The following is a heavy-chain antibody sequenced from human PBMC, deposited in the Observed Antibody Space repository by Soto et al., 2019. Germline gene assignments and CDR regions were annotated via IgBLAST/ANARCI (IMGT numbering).Heavy chain of an antibody. CDR2: IAYDGINT. D-gene: IGHD1-1*01. CDR1: GFNFGTYA. J-gene: IGHJ6*02. CDR3: ARVTPRNNLYYFSGLDV. Sequence: GGLLVPCVASGFNFGTYAIHWVRQAPGKGLQWVALIAYDGINTYYADSVKGRFTISRDNSKNTLHLQMNSLRPEDTGVYFCARVTPRNNLYYFSGLDVWGQGTSVTVSS. V-gene: IGHV3-30-3*01.